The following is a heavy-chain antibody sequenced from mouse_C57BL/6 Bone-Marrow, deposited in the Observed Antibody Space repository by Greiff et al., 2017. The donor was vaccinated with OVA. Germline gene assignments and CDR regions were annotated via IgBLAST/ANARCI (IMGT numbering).Heavy chain of an antibody. CDR1: GYTFTNYW. CDR2: IYPGGGYT. V-gene: IGHV1-63*01. Sequence: QVQLQQSGAELVRPGTSVKMSCKASGYTFTNYWIGWAKQRPGHGLEWIGDIYPGGGYTNYNEKFKGKATLTADKSSSTSYMQFSSLTSEDSAIYYSARSKPYYYAMDYWGQGTSVTVSS. J-gene: IGHJ4*01. D-gene: IGHD2-5*01. CDR3: ARSKPYYYAMDY.